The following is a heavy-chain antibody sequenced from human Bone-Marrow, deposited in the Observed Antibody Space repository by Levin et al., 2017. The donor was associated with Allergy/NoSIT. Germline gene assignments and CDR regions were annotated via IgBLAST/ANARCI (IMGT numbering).Heavy chain of an antibody. V-gene: IGHV3-33*07. J-gene: IGHJ6*02. CDR1: GFTFNKFG. CDR3: ARDIGYEATFYGLDV. CDR2: IWYSGSRQ. Sequence: QAGGSLRLSCAASGFTFNKFGMNWVRQAPGKGLEWVAVIWYSGSRQYYGESVKGRFTISRDSSKNTLFLQMNNLTVEDTAVYFCARDIGYEATFYGLDVWGQGTTVTVSS. D-gene: IGHD5-12*01.